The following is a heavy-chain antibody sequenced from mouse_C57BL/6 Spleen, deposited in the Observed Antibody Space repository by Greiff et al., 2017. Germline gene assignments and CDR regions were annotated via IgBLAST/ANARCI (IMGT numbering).Heavy chain of an antibody. CDR1: GFTFSSYA. CDR2: ISSGGDYI. J-gene: IGHJ3*01. Sequence: EVKLMESGEGLVKPGGSLKLSCAASGFTFSSYAMSWVRQTPEKRLEWVAYISSGGDYIYYADTVKGRFTISRDNARNTLYLQMSSLKSEDTAMYYCTRERSYYGSSSFAYWGQGTLVTVSA. V-gene: IGHV5-9-1*02. D-gene: IGHD1-1*01. CDR3: TRERSYYGSSSFAY.